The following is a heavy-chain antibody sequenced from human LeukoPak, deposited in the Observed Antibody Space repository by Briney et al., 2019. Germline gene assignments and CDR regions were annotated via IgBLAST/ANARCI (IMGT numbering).Heavy chain of an antibody. CDR1: GFTFSSYS. V-gene: IGHV3-21*01. D-gene: IGHD6-19*01. J-gene: IGHJ6*03. CDR3: ARAHGAGGLGCQYMDV. Sequence: PGGSLRLSCAASGFTFSSYSMNWVRQAPGKGLEWVSSISSSSSYIYYADSVKGRFTISRDNAKNSLFLQMNSLRAEDTAVYYCARAHGAGGLGCQYMDVWGKGTTVAISS. CDR2: ISSSSSYI.